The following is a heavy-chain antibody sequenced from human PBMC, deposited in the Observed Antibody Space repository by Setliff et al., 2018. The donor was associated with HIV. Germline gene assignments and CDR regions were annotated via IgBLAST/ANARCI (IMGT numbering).Heavy chain of an antibody. CDR3: VRDRGWSTFDI. D-gene: IGHD3-10*01. CDR1: GFSLSSSW. Sequence: GESLKISCEAFGFSLSSSWMSWVRQAPGKGLEWVANMNQDGSEINYVDFVKGRFTISRNNAGNSLYLQMSSLRAEDTAVYYCVRDRGWSTFDIWGQGTMVTVSS. V-gene: IGHV3-7*01. J-gene: IGHJ3*02. CDR2: MNQDGSEI.